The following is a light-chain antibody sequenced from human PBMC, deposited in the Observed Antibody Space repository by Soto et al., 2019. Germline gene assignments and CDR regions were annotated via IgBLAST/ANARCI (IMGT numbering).Light chain of an antibody. Sequence: IVLTQSPATLSLSPGERATLSCRASQSVSITLAWYQQKPGQAPRLLIYDASNRATGIPARFSGSGSGTDFTLTISSLEPEDFAVYYCQQRSNWPPTFGQGTKVDIK. CDR2: DAS. J-gene: IGKJ1*01. CDR1: QSVSIT. V-gene: IGKV3-11*01. CDR3: QQRSNWPPT.